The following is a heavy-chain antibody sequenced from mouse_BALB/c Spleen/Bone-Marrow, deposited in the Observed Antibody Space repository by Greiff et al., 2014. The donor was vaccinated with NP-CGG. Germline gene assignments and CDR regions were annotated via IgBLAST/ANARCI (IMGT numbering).Heavy chain of an antibody. CDR2: INSNGGST. CDR3: ARDGYYVFYAMDY. Sequence: EVHLVESGGGLVQPGGSLKLSCAASGFTFSSYGMSWVRQTPGKRLELVATINSNGGSTYYPDSVKGRFTIFRDNAKNTLYLQMSSLKSEDTAMYYCARDGYYVFYAMDYWGQGTSVTVSS. CDR1: GFTFSSYG. V-gene: IGHV5-6-3*01. D-gene: IGHD2-3*01. J-gene: IGHJ4*01.